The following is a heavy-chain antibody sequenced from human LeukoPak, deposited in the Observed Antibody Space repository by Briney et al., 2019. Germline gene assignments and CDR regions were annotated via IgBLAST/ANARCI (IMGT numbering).Heavy chain of an antibody. V-gene: IGHV3-30*02. J-gene: IGHJ4*02. CDR2: IRYDGSNK. D-gene: IGHD3-9*01. CDR1: GFTFSSYG. CDR3: AKGPYYDILTGYYSRFDY. Sequence: GGSLRLSCAASGFTFSSYGMHWVRQAPGKGLEWVAFIRYDGSNKYYADSVKGRFTISRDNSKNTLYLQMNSLRAEDTAVYYCAKGPYYDILTGYYSRFDYWGQGTLVTVSS.